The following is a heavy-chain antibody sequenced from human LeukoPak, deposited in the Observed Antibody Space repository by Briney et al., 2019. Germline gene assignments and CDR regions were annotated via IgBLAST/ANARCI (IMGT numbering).Heavy chain of an antibody. D-gene: IGHD1-14*01. J-gene: IGHJ5*02. CDR1: GDSISGYY. Sequence: SSETLSLTCTVSGDSISGYYWSWIRQPPGKGLEWIGYIFYSGSTSYNPSLKSRVTISVDTSKSQFSLKLTSVTAADTAVYYCARSASYTLNWFDPWGQGALVAVSS. CDR2: IFYSGST. V-gene: IGHV4-59*01. CDR3: ARSASYTLNWFDP.